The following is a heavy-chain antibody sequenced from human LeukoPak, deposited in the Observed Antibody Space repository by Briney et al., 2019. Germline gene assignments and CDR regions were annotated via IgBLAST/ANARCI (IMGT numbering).Heavy chain of an antibody. J-gene: IGHJ4*02. CDR2: ISYDGSDK. CDR3: AKDRGIAAAGSKGYFDY. D-gene: IGHD6-13*01. Sequence: GGSLRLSCAASGFAFSNYGIHWVRQAPGKGLEWVAVISYDGSDKYYADSVKGRFTISRDNSKYTLYLQMNSLRAEDTAVYYCAKDRGIAAAGSKGYFDYWGQGTLVTVSS. CDR1: GFAFSNYG. V-gene: IGHV3-30*18.